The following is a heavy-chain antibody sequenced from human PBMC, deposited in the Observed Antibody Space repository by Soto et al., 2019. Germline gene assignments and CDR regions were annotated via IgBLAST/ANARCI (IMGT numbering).Heavy chain of an antibody. J-gene: IGHJ6*02. D-gene: IGHD3-10*01. Sequence: GASVKVSCKDSAYTFTSYGMSWVRPAPGQGLEWMGWISAYNGNTNYAQKLQGRVTMTTDTSTSTAYMELRSLRSDDAAVYYCAREGTYYYYGMDVWGQGTTVTVSS. CDR2: ISAYNGNT. CDR3: AREGTYYYYGMDV. V-gene: IGHV1-18*04. CDR1: AYTFTSYG.